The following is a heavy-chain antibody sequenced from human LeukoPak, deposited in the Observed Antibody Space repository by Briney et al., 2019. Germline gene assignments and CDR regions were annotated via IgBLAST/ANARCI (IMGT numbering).Heavy chain of an antibody. D-gene: IGHD2-2*01. J-gene: IGHJ6*03. CDR1: GFTFSSYS. Sequence: GGSLRLSCAASGFTFSSYSMNWVRQAPGKGLEWVGRTRNKANSYTTEYAASVKGRFTISRVDSKNSLYLQMNSLKTEDTAVYYCARDQGCSSTSCYRPYYYYMDVWGKGTTVTVSS. CDR2: TRNKANSYTT. CDR3: ARDQGCSSTSCYRPYYYYMDV. V-gene: IGHV3-72*01.